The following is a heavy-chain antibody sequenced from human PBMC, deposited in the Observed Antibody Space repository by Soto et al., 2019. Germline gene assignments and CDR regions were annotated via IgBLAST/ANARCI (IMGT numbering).Heavy chain of an antibody. D-gene: IGHD3-10*01. CDR2: INWDGVRT. Sequence: GGSLRLSCAASGFTFDDYGMSWVRQAPGKGLEWVSGINWDGVRTGYADSVEGRFTISRDSAKNSLYLQMNSLRAEDTALYYCAKYYGSGSYYAVDYWGQGTLVTVSS. V-gene: IGHV3-20*04. J-gene: IGHJ4*02. CDR3: AKYYGSGSYYAVDY. CDR1: GFTFDDYG.